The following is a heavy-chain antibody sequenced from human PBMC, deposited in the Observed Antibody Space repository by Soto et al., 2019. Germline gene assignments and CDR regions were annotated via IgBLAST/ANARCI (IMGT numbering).Heavy chain of an antibody. CDR2: INAGNGNT. V-gene: IGHV1-3*01. CDR3: ARDDFYYYGMDV. CDR1: GYTFTSYA. Sequence: ASVKVSCKASGYTFTSYAMHWVRRAPGQRLEWMGWINAGNGNTKYSQKFQGRVTITRDTSASTAYMELSSLRSEDTAVYYCARDDFYYYGMDVWGQGTTVTVSS. J-gene: IGHJ6*02.